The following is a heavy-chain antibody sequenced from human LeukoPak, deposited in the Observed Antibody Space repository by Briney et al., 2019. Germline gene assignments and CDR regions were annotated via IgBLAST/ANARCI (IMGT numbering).Heavy chain of an antibody. CDR3: ARESVPYYYDSSGSDAFDI. V-gene: IGHV3-33*08. CDR2: IWYDGSNK. CDR1: GFTFSSYA. J-gene: IGHJ3*02. Sequence: GGSLRLSCAASGFTFSSYAMSWVRQAPGKGLEWVAVIWYDGSNKYYADSVKGRFTISRDNSKNTLYLQMNSLRAEDTAVYYCARESVPYYYDSSGSDAFDIWGQGTLVTVSS. D-gene: IGHD3-22*01.